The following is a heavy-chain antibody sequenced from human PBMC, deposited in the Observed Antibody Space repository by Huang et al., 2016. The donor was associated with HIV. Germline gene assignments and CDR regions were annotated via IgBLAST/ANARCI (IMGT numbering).Heavy chain of an antibody. Sequence: QVQLVESGGGVVQPGRSLRIFCAASGFTFSSYGMHWVRQAPGKGREWVAVISYDAKTKYYADSVKGRFSISRDNSKTTVYLQLNSLRLEDTAVYYCAKGGSAAAVLDFWGQGTLVTVSS. CDR1: GFTFSSYG. CDR2: ISYDAKTK. D-gene: IGHD6-13*01. CDR3: AKGGSAAAVLDF. J-gene: IGHJ4*02. V-gene: IGHV3-30*18.